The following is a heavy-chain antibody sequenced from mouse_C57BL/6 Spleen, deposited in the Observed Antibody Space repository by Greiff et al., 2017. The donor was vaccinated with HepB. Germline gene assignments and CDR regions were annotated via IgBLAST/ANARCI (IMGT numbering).Heavy chain of an antibody. CDR2: IRSKSNNYAT. J-gene: IGHJ2*01. CDR1: GFSFNTYA. V-gene: IGHV10-1*01. Sequence: EVKLQESGGGLVQPKGSLKLSCAASGFSFNTYAMNWVRQAPGKGLEWVARIRSKSNNYATYYADSVKDRFTISRDDSESMLYLQMNNLKTEDTAMYYCVRQGYSNYYFDYWGQGTTLTVSS. CDR3: VRQGYSNYYFDY. D-gene: IGHD2-5*01.